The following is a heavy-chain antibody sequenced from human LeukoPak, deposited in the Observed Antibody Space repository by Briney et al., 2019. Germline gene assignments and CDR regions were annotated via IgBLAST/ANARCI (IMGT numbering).Heavy chain of an antibody. V-gene: IGHV3-30*18. CDR1: GFTFSSYG. CDR3: AKETQHYYDFWSGYPGGGYFDY. CDR2: ISYDGSNK. Sequence: PGRSLRLSCAASGFTFSSYGMHWVRQAPGKGLEWVAVISYDGSNKYYADSVKGRFTISRDNSKNTLYLQMNSLRAEDTAVYYCAKETQHYYDFWSGYPGGGYFDYWGQGTLVTVSS. D-gene: IGHD3-3*01. J-gene: IGHJ4*02.